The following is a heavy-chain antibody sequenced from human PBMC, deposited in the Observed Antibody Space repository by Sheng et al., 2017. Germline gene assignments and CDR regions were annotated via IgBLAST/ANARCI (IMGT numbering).Heavy chain of an antibody. V-gene: IGHV4-39*07. CDR2: IYSSGNT. J-gene: IGHJ2*01. CDR1: GGSISTSIYY. CDR3: IRARSGSPPDV. D-gene: IGHD1-26*01. Sequence: QLQLEESGPGLVKPSETLSLTCTVSGGSISTSIYYWGWMRQPPGKGLQWIGSIYSSGNTYYNPSLQSRVTLSVDTSENQFSLKLSSVTAADTADYYCIRARSGSPPDVWGRGTLVTVSS.